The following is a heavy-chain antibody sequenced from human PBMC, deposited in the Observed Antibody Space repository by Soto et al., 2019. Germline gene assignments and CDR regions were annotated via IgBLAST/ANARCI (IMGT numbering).Heavy chain of an antibody. J-gene: IGHJ3*01. Sequence: PGGSLRLSCEVSGFSFSDYEINWFRQAPGKGLEWLSHISSTSSPTYYADSVKGRFTISRDNANKLLYLQMRSLRGEDTAVYYCARKVEARWGQGTMVTVSS. CDR2: ISSTSSPT. CDR3: ARKVEAR. V-gene: IGHV3-48*03. CDR1: GFSFSDYE.